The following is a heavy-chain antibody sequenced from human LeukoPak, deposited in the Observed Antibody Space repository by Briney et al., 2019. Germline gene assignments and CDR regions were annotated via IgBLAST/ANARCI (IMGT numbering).Heavy chain of an antibody. J-gene: IGHJ6*03. D-gene: IGHD2-2*01. CDR3: ARLSCSSTRCYEPYYYYYMDV. CDR2: IYPGDSDT. Sequence: GESLKISCKGSGYSFTSYWIVWVRQMPGKGLEWMGIIYPGDSDTRYSPSFQGQVTISADKSISTAYLQWSSLKASDTAMYYCARLSCSSTRCYEPYYYYYMDVWGKGTTVTVSS. V-gene: IGHV5-51*01. CDR1: GYSFTSYW.